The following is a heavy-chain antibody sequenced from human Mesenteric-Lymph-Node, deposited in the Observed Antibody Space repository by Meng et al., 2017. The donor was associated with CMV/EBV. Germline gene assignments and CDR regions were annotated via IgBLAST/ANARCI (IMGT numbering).Heavy chain of an antibody. CDR3: ARDTDRYCSGGSCYSDGMDV. J-gene: IGHJ6*02. Sequence: SETLSLPCTVSGGPISSGGYYWSWIRQPPGKGLEWIGGINHSGSTNYNPSQKSRVTISVDTAKNQFSLKLSSVTAADTAVYYCARDTDRYCSGGSCYSDGMDVWGQGTTVTVSS. CDR1: GGPISSGGYY. CDR2: INHSGST. D-gene: IGHD2-15*01. V-gene: IGHV4-39*07.